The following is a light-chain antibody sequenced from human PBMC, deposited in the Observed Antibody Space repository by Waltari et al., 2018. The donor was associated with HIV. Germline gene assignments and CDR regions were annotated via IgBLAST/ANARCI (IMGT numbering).Light chain of an antibody. Sequence: QSVLTQPPSVSAAPGQKVTISCSGSSSNIGNNFVSWYQQIPGTVPKLLIHENSKRPSGIPDRFPGSKSGTSAPLGITGPQTGDEADYYCGTWDTSLTAVVFGGGTKLTVL. CDR3: GTWDTSLTAVV. J-gene: IGLJ3*02. CDR2: ENS. V-gene: IGLV1-51*01. CDR1: SSNIGNNF.